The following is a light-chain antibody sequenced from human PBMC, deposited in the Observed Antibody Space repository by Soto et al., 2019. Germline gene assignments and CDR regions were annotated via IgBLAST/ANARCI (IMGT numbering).Light chain of an antibody. CDR2: LGS. CDR3: MQALQSLRT. Sequence: DIVMTQSPLSLPVTPGEPASISCRSSQSLLASNGYNYLDWYVQKPGQSPQLLISLGSNRASGVPDNCSGSGSGTDFTLKIRRVEAEDVGVYYCMQALQSLRTFGQGTKLEIK. J-gene: IGKJ2*01. V-gene: IGKV2-28*01. CDR1: QSLLASNGYNY.